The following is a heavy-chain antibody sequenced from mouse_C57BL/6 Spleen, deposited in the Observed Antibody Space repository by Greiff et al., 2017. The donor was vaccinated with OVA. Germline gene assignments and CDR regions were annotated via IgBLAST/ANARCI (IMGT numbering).Heavy chain of an antibody. CDR2: IWWDDDK. J-gene: IGHJ4*01. CDR3: ARLRGYAMDY. V-gene: IGHV8-8*01. Sequence: QVTLNVSGPGILQPSQTLSLTCSFSGFSLSTFGMGVGWIRQPSGKGLEWLAHIWWDDDKYYHPALKNRLSISKDTSKNQVFRKLANVDTADTATYCCARLRGYAMDYWGQGTSVTVSS. CDR1: GFSLSTFGMG.